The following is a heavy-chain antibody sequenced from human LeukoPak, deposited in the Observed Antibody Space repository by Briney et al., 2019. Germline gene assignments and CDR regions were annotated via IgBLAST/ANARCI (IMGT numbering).Heavy chain of an antibody. CDR1: GYTFTSYA. J-gene: IGHJ4*02. D-gene: IGHD5-12*01. Sequence: ASVKVSCKASGYTFTSYAMHWVRQAPGQGLEWMGIINPSGGSTSYAQKFQGRVTMTRDTSTSTVYMELSSLRSEDTAVYYCARDTAVATCFDYWGQGTLVTVSS. CDR3: ARDTAVATCFDY. V-gene: IGHV1-46*01. CDR2: INPSGGST.